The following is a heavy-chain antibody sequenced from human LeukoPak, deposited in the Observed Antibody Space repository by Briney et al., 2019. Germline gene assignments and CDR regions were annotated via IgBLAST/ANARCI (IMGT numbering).Heavy chain of an antibody. Sequence: SETLSLTCTVSGGSISSGSYYWSWIRQPAGKGLEWIGRIYTSGRTNYNPSLKSRVTISVDTSKTQFSLKLSSATAADTAVYYCAREGGSSIYYYFMDVWGKGTTVTVSS. CDR3: AREGGSSIYYYFMDV. CDR1: GGSISSGSYY. D-gene: IGHD1-26*01. J-gene: IGHJ6*03. CDR2: IYTSGRT. V-gene: IGHV4-61*02.